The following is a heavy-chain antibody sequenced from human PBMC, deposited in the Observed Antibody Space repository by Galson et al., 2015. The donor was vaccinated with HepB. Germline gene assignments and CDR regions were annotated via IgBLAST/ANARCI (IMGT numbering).Heavy chain of an antibody. CDR3: TRGHYSDG. CDR1: GYSFSNYW. V-gene: IGHV3-7*01. CDR2: IREDGSEK. Sequence: SLRLSCAGSGYSFSNYWINWVRQSPGKGLEWVANIREDGSEKNYVDSVRGRFTLSSDYAKRSVHLQMDRLRVEDTAVYYCTRGHYSDGWNHGTLVTVSS. J-gene: IGHJ4*01.